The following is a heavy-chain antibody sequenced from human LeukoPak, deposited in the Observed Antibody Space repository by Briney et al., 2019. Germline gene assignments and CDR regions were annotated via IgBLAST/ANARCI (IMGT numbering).Heavy chain of an antibody. V-gene: IGHV4-61*05. CDR3: AREGGKYYYDSSGYSS. Sequence: PSETLSLTCTVSGDSISSSSYYWGWIRQPPGKGLEWIGYIYYSGSTNYNPSLKSRVTISVDTSKNQFSLKLSSVTAADTAVYYCAREGGKYYYDSSGYSSWGQGTLVTVSS. D-gene: IGHD3-22*01. CDR2: IYYSGST. CDR1: GDSISSSSYY. J-gene: IGHJ4*02.